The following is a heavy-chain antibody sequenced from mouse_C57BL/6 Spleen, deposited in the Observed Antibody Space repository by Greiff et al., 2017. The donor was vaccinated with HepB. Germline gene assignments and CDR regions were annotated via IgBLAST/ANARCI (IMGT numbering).Heavy chain of an antibody. CDR3: AREGYDYDVAWFAY. CDR2: ISSGGSYT. J-gene: IGHJ3*01. CDR1: GFTFSSYG. Sequence: EVMLVESGGDLVKPGGSLKLSCAASGFTFSSYGMSWVRQTPDKRLEWVATISSGGSYTYYPDSVKGRFTISRDNAKNTLYLQMSSLKSEDTAMYYCAREGYDYDVAWFAYWGQGTLVTVSA. V-gene: IGHV5-6*01. D-gene: IGHD2-4*01.